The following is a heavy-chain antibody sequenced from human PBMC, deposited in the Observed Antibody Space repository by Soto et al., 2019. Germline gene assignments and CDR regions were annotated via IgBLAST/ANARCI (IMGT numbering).Heavy chain of an antibody. CDR3: ASVTRTCISTSCYRYYYGMDV. Sequence: TSETLSLTCTVSGGSVSSGSYYWSWIRQPPGKGLEWIGYIYYSGSTNYNQSLKSRVTISVDTSKNQFSLKLRTVTAADTAVYYCASVTRTCISTSCYRYYYGMDVWGQGTTVTVSS. V-gene: IGHV4-61*01. CDR1: GGSVSSGSYY. J-gene: IGHJ6*02. D-gene: IGHD2-2*02. CDR2: IYYSGST.